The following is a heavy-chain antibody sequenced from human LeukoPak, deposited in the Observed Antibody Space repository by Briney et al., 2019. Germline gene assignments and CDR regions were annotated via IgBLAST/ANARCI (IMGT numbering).Heavy chain of an antibody. J-gene: IGHJ5*02. CDR2: IYYSGST. Sequence: SETLSLTCTVSGGSISSYYWSWIRQPPGKGLEWIGYIYYSGSTNYNPSLKSRVTISVDTSKNQFSLKLSSVTAADTAVYYCARNLLPSSSWRNWFDPWGQGTLVTVSS. D-gene: IGHD6-13*01. CDR3: ARNLLPSSSWRNWFDP. V-gene: IGHV4-59*01. CDR1: GGSISSYY.